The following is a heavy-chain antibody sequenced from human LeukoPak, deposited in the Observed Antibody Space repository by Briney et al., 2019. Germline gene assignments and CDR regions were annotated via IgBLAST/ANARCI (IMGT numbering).Heavy chain of an antibody. V-gene: IGHV1-8*01. CDR1: GYTFTSYD. CDR2: MYPNSGNT. CDR3: ARAIRPRISGSYYSFDY. Sequence: ASVKVSCKASGYTFTSYDINWVRQATGQGLEWMGWMYPNSGNTGYAQKFQGRVTMTRNTSISTAYMELSSLRSEDTAVYYCARAIRPRISGSYYSFDYWGQGTLVTVSS. J-gene: IGHJ4*02. D-gene: IGHD1-26*01.